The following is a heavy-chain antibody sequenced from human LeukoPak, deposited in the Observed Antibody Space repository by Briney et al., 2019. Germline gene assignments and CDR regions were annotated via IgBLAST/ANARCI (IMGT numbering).Heavy chain of an antibody. CDR1: GFTFSSYG. CDR2: IWYGGSNK. V-gene: IGHV3-33*08. J-gene: IGHJ4*02. D-gene: IGHD5-18*01. CDR3: ARDGDSYGSPFDY. Sequence: GGSLRLSCAASGFTFSSYGMHWVCQAPGKGLEWVAVIWYGGSNKYYADSVKGRFTISRDNSKNTLYLQMNSLRAEDTAVYYCARDGDSYGSPFDYWGQGTLVTVSS.